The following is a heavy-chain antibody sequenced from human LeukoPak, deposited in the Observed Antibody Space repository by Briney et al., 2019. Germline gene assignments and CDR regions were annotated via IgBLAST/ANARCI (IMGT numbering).Heavy chain of an antibody. V-gene: IGHV4-59*12. CDR2: ISYSGST. CDR1: GGSISGFY. J-gene: IGHJ4*02. D-gene: IGHD6-25*01. Sequence: SETLSLTCSVSGGSISGFYWSWIRQPPGKGLEWIGFISYSGSTNYNPSLKSRVTMSVDTSKNQISLKLTSVTAADTAVYYCAREGGFYRPLDYSGQGTLVTVSS. CDR3: AREGGFYRPLDY.